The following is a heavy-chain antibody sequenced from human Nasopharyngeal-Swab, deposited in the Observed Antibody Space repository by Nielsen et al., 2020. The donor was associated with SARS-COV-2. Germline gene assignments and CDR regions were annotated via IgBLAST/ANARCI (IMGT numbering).Heavy chain of an antibody. CDR2: INSDGSST. D-gene: IGHD2-2*01. CDR3: TGIVVVPAAEDYYYGMDV. CDR1: GFTFSSYW. Sequence: GESLKISCAASGFTFSSYWMHWVRQAPGKGLVWVSRINSDGSSTSYADSVKGRFTISRDDSKNTAYLQMNSLKTEDTAVYYCTGIVVVPAAEDYYYGMDVWGQGTTVTVSS. J-gene: IGHJ6*02. V-gene: IGHV3-74*01.